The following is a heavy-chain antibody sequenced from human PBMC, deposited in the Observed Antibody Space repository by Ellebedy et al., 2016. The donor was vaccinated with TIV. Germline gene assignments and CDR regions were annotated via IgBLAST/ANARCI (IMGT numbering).Heavy chain of an antibody. D-gene: IGHD2-15*01. V-gene: IGHV4-39*02. CDR2: ISYDRTT. Sequence: SETLSLXXTVSGVSMSSNSYYWAWIRQPPGKGLEWIGTISYDRTTYYNTSLKNPVTMSVDTSRSQFSLNLQSVTAADTAVYYCARGWDLVVVVGSTWFDFWGQGAPVIVSS. CDR1: GVSMSSNSYY. J-gene: IGHJ4*02. CDR3: ARGWDLVVVVGSTWFDF.